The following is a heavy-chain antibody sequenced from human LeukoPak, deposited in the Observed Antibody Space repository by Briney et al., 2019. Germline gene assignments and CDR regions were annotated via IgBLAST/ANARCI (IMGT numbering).Heavy chain of an antibody. V-gene: IGHV1-8*01. D-gene: IGHD3-3*01. J-gene: IGHJ4*02. CDR1: GYTFTGYD. CDR3: ARGFCDFWSGYPKYYFDY. CDR2: MNPNSGNT. Sequence: GASVKVSCKASGYTFTGYDINWVRQATGQGLEWMGWMNPNSGNTGYAQKFQGRVTMTRNTSISTAYMELSSLRSEDTAVYYCARGFCDFWSGYPKYYFDYWGQGTLVTVSS.